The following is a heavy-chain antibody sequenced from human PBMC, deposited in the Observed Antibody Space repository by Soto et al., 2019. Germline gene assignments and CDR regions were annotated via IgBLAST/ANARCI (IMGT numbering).Heavy chain of an antibody. CDR2: IYYSGST. V-gene: IGHV4-39*01. CDR3: ARLSFTYYYDSSGYYSYYFDY. Sequence: SETLSLTCTVSGGSISSRSYYWGWIRQPPGKGLEWIGSIYYSGSTYYNPSLKSRVTISVDTSKNQFSLKLSSVTAADTAVYYCARLSFTYYYDSSGYYSYYFDYWGQGTLVTVYS. CDR1: GGSISSRSYY. J-gene: IGHJ4*02. D-gene: IGHD3-22*01.